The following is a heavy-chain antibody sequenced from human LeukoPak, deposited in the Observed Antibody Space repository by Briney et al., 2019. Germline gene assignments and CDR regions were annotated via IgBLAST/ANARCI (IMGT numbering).Heavy chain of an antibody. Sequence: GGSLRLSCEAAGFSFRDYPMGWVRQAPGKGLEWVSDISGSGDNTYYADSVKGRFTISRDNSKNTLYLQMNSLRAEDTAVYYCAKEYNSGWNDWGQGTLVTVSS. CDR3: AKEYNSGWND. D-gene: IGHD6-19*01. J-gene: IGHJ4*02. V-gene: IGHV3-23*01. CDR1: GFSFRDYP. CDR2: ISGSGDNT.